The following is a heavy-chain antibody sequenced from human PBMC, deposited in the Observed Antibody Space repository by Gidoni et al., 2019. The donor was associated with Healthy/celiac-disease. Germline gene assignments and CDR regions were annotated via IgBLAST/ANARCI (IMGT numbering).Heavy chain of an antibody. J-gene: IGHJ6*02. CDR2: ISYDGSNK. CDR3: ARVEGCVVVPAARRHYYYYGMDV. V-gene: IGHV3-30-3*01. CDR1: GFTFSSYA. D-gene: IGHD2-2*01. Sequence: QVQLVESGGGVVQPGRSLRLSCDAYGFTFSSYAMHWVRQAPGKGLGWVAVISYDGSNKYYADTVKGRFTISRDNSKNTLYLQMNSLRAEDTAVYYCARVEGCVVVPAARRHYYYYGMDVWGHGTTVTVSS.